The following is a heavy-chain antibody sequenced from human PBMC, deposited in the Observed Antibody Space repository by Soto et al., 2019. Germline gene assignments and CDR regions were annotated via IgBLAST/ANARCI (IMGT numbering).Heavy chain of an antibody. Sequence: GGSLRLSCAASGFTFDDYAMHWVRQAPGKGLEWVSGISWNSGSIGYADSVKGRFTISRDNAKNSLYLQMNSLRAEDTALYYCAKDGWYQLRPTYYYYYYMDVWGKGTTVTVSS. D-gene: IGHD2-2*01. CDR2: ISWNSGSI. V-gene: IGHV3-9*01. CDR3: AKDGWYQLRPTYYYYYYMDV. CDR1: GFTFDDYA. J-gene: IGHJ6*03.